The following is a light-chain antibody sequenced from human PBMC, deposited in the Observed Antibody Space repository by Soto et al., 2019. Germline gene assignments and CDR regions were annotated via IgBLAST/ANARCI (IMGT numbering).Light chain of an antibody. V-gene: IGLV2-14*01. Sequence: QSALTQPASVSGSPGQSITISCTGTSSDVGGYNYVSWYQQHPGKAPKLMIYDVSNRPSGVSNRFSGSKSVNTASLTISGLQAEDEADYYCSSYTSSSTLYFFGTGTKLTVL. J-gene: IGLJ1*01. CDR1: SSDVGGYNY. CDR3: SSYTSSSTLYF. CDR2: DVS.